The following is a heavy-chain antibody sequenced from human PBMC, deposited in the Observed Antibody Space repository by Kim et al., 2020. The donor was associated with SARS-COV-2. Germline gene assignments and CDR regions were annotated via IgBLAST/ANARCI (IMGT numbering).Heavy chain of an antibody. D-gene: IGHD3-3*01. Sequence: GESLKISCKGSGYSFTSYWISWVRQMPGKGLEWMGRIDPSDSYTNYSPSFQGHVTISADKSISTAYLQWSSLKASDTAMYYCARHNPYDFWSADPYGMDVWGQGTTVTVSS. CDR3: ARHNPYDFWSADPYGMDV. J-gene: IGHJ6*02. CDR1: GYSFTSYW. CDR2: IDPSDSYT. V-gene: IGHV5-10-1*01.